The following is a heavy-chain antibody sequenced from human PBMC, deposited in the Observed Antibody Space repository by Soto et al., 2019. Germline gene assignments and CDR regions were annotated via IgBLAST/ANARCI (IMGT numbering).Heavy chain of an antibody. Sequence: EVQLVESGGALVQPGGSLILSCRASGFTFSTFSMNWVRQAPGKGLEWISYISISSITIHYADSVKGRFTISRDNAKSSLYVQMDMLRDDDTAVYYCARDGATTGHWDYWGQGSLVTVSS. J-gene: IGHJ4*02. CDR2: ISISSITI. V-gene: IGHV3-48*02. CDR1: GFTFSTFS. CDR3: ARDGATTGHWDY. D-gene: IGHD1-26*01.